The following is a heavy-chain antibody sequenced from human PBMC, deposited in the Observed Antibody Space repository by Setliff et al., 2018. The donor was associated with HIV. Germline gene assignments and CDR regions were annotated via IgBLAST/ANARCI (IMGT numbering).Heavy chain of an antibody. CDR1: GGTFESYA. Sequence: ASVKVSCKASGGTFESYAISWVRQAPGQGLEWMGKIIPIFDTTIYAEKFQGRITISADKSTSTAYLELNSLRSEDSAIYYCARLIPSAYFGPRQDAFDVWGQGARVTVSS. CDR2: IIPIFDTT. J-gene: IGHJ3*01. V-gene: IGHV1-69*06. D-gene: IGHD2-21*01. CDR3: ARLIPSAYFGPRQDAFDV.